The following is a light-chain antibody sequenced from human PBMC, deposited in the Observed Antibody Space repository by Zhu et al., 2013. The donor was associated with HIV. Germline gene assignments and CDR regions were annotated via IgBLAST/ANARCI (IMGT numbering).Light chain of an antibody. CDR1: SSDVGSYNL. V-gene: IGLV2-23*02. Sequence: QSALTQPASVSGSPGQSITISCTGTSSDVGSYNLVSWYQQHPGKAPKLMIYEVSKRPSGVSNRFSGSKSGNTASLTISGLQADDEADYYCSSYAGSRNYVVFGGGTKLTVL. J-gene: IGLJ2*01. CDR2: EVS. CDR3: SSYAGSRNYVV.